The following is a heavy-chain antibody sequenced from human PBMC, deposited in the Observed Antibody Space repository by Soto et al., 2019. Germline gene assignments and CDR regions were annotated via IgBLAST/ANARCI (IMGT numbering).Heavy chain of an antibody. CDR2: IIPILGIA. D-gene: IGHD6-19*01. CDR3: ARATAVAGMRRFDY. J-gene: IGHJ4*02. CDR1: GGTFSGYT. V-gene: IGHV1-69*02. Sequence: QVQLVQSGAEVKKPGSSVKVSCKASGGTFSGYTISWVRQAPGQGLEWMGRIIPILGIANYAQKFQGRVTITADKSTSTAYMELSSLRSEDTAVYYCARATAVAGMRRFDYWGQGTLVTVSS.